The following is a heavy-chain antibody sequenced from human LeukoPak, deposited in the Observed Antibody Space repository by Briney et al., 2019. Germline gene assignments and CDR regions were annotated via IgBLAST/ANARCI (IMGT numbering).Heavy chain of an antibody. J-gene: IGHJ3*02. V-gene: IGHV3-7*03. CDR1: GFTHSNYW. CDR2: IKPDGSEK. Sequence: PGGSLRLSCAASGFTHSNYWMTWVRQAPGKGLEWVANIKPDGSEKYYVDSVKGRFTISRDNSKNTLYLQMNSLRAEDTAVYYCAKDPYTTPPDAFDIWGQGTMVTVSS. D-gene: IGHD1-1*01. CDR3: AKDPYTTPPDAFDI.